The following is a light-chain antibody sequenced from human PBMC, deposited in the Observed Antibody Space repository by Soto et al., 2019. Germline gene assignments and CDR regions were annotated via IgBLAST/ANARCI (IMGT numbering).Light chain of an antibody. V-gene: IGKV3-11*01. CDR2: LAS. CDR1: QAVNTS. CDR3: HQRQSWPRT. J-gene: IGKJ1*01. Sequence: EIVLTQSPATLSLSPGDRVTLSCRASQAVNTSLAWYQHKPGQAPRLLIYLASTRAAGVPARFSGSGSGTDFTLTISDVEPEDFAVYYCHQRQSWPRTFGQGTKVDIK.